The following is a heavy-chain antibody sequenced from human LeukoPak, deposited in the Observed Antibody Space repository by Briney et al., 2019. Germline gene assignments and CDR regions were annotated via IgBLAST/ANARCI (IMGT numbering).Heavy chain of an antibody. CDR3: ARGVEASVVVPADGGSVSLSYFDY. J-gene: IGHJ4*02. V-gene: IGHV4-34*01. CDR2: INHSGST. Sequence: SETLSLTCAVYGGSFSGYYWSWIRQPPGKGLEWIGEINHSGSTNYNPSLKSRVTISVDTSKNQFSLKLSSVTAADTAVYYCARGVEASVVVPADGGSVSLSYFDYWGQGTLVTVSS. CDR1: GGSFSGYY. D-gene: IGHD2-2*01.